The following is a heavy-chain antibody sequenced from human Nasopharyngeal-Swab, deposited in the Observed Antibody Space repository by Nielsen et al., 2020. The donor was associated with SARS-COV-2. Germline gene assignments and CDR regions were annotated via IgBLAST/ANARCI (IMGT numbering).Heavy chain of an antibody. J-gene: IGHJ6*02. CDR2: ISGSDYNT. V-gene: IGHV3-23*01. CDR3: AKDRDSGDDSDDYYHYYGMDV. CDR1: GFTFRSYA. Sequence: GGSLRLSCAASGFTFRSYAISWVRQAPGKGLEWVSVISGSDYNTYYADSVKGRFTIPRDNSKNTVNLQMNSLRAEDTAIYYCAKDRDSGDDSDDYYHYYGMDVWGQGTTVTVSS. D-gene: IGHD5-12*01.